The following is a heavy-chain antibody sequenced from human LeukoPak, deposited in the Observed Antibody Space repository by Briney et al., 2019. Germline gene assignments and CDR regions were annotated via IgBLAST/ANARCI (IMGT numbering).Heavy chain of an antibody. J-gene: IGHJ4*02. V-gene: IGHV3-30*02. CDR2: IRYDGSNK. Sequence: PGGSLRLSCAASGFTFSSYWMHWVRQAPGKGLEWVAFIRYDGSNKYYADSVKGRFTISRDNSKNTLYLQMNSLRAEDTAVYYCAKDRAMVRGVIITTDYWGQGTLVTVSS. CDR1: GFTFSSYW. D-gene: IGHD3-10*01. CDR3: AKDRAMVRGVIITTDY.